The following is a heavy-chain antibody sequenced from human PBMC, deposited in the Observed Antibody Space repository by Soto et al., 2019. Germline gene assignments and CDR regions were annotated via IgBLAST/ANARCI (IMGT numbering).Heavy chain of an antibody. D-gene: IGHD2-15*01. J-gene: IGHJ4*02. CDR3: ARWSNTLDC. Sequence: EVQLVESGGGLVQPGGSLRLSCAASGFTFSSYYMTWVRQAPGKGLEWVANINQDESKRYYVDSVKGRLTISRDNAKNSLYLQMNSLRAEDTAVYYCARWSNTLDCWGQGTLVTVSS. V-gene: IGHV3-7*01. CDR1: GFTFSSYY. CDR2: INQDESKR.